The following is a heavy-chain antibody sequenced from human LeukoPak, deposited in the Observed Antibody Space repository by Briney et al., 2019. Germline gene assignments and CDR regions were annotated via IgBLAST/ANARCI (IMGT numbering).Heavy chain of an antibody. J-gene: IGHJ4*02. CDR3: ARGRAMVVGVTGVPFDY. CDR1: ANTFTSYY. Sequence: ASAKVSCKASANTFTSYYIHWVRQAPGQGLEWMGGIYHSGDSTDYAQRYQGRVTMSADASTNTVYMELRSLTSGDTAIYYCARGRAMVVGVTGVPFDYWGQGTLVTVSS. D-gene: IGHD2-21*02. CDR2: IYHSGDST. V-gene: IGHV1-46*01.